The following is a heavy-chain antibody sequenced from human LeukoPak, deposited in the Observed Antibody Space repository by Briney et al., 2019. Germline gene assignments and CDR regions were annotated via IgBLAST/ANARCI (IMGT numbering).Heavy chain of an antibody. CDR1: GGSISSYY. CDR2: INTSGST. CDR3: AGDGGDPRWLDP. D-gene: IGHD2-21*02. Sequence: SETLSLTCTVSGGSISSYYWTWIRQSAGKGLEWVGRINTSGSTNYNPSLRSRVTMSVNTSKNQSSLNLTSVTAADTAVYSCAGDGGDPRWLDPWGQGTLVTVSS. V-gene: IGHV4-4*07. J-gene: IGHJ5*02.